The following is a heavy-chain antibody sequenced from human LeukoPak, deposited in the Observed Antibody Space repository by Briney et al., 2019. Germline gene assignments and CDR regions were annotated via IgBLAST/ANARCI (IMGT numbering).Heavy chain of an antibody. D-gene: IGHD1-26*01. V-gene: IGHV4-59*01. J-gene: IGHJ5*02. CDR2: IYYMGGN. CDR1: GGSISIYY. CDR3: AREGAYSGSYYSWFDP. Sequence: SETLSLTCTVSGGSISIYYWSWIRQPPGKGLEWVGYIYYMGGNNYNPSLRSRVTISVDTSKNQFSLKLSSVTAADTAVYYCAREGAYSGSYYSWFDPWGQGTLVTVSS.